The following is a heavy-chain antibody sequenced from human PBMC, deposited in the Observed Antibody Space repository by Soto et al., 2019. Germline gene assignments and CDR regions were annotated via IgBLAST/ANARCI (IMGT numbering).Heavy chain of an antibody. D-gene: IGHD3-10*01. CDR3: ARVGFGELLRFDY. V-gene: IGHV3-11*05. CDR2: ISSSSSYT. CDR1: GFTFSDYY. Sequence: PGGSLRLSCAASGFTFSDYYMSWIRQAPGKGLEWVSYISSSSSYTNYADSVKGRFTISRDNAKNSLYLQMNSLRAEDTAVYYCARVGFGELLRFDYWGQGTLVTVSS. J-gene: IGHJ4*02.